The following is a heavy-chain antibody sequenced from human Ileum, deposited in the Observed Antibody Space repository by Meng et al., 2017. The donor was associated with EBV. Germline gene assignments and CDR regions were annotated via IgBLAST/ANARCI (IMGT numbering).Heavy chain of an antibody. CDR3: ARGQKGYFDL. J-gene: IGHJ2*01. CDR2: IYNSGST. Sequence: VHLHQPGPGSVKPSQPLSLPCTVSGGSISSSNYYWSWIRQPPGKGLEWSGYIYNSGSTYYNPSLKSRITISVDTSKNQFSLKLSSVTAADTAVYYCARGQKGYFDLWGRGTLVTVSS. V-gene: IGHV4-30-4*01. CDR1: GGSISSSNYY.